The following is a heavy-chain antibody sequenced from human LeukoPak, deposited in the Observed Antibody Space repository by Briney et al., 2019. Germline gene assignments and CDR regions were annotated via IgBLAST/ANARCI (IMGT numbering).Heavy chain of an antibody. V-gene: IGHV3-30*02. CDR1: GFTFNDYW. CDR2: IRYDGSNK. J-gene: IGHJ4*02. CDR3: AKDRSIAARNYFDY. D-gene: IGHD6-6*01. Sequence: PGGSLRLSCAASGFTFNDYWMHWVRQAPGKGLEWVAFIRYDGSNKYYADSVKGRFTISRDNSKNTLYLQMNSLRAEDTAVYYCAKDRSIAARNYFDYWGQGTLVTVSS.